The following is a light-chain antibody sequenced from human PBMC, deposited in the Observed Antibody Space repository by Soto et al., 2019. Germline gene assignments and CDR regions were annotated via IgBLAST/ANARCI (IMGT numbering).Light chain of an antibody. CDR2: AAS. CDR1: QSISSY. J-gene: IGKJ5*01. CDR3: QQSYSTHSIT. V-gene: IGKV1-39*01. Sequence: DIQMTQSPSSLSASVGDRVTITFRASQSISSYLNWYQQKPGKAPKLMIYAASSLQSGVPSRFSGSGSGTDFTLTISSLQPEEFATYYCQQSYSTHSITFGQGTRLEIK.